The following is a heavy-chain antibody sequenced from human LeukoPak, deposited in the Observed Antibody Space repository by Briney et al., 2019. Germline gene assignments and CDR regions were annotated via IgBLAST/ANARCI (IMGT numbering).Heavy chain of an antibody. V-gene: IGHV6-1*01. CDR2: TYYRSKWYN. Sequence: SQTLSLTCAISGDSVSSYTAGWNWIRQSPSRGLEWLGRTYYRSKWYNDNAVSVKSRITITPDTAKNQFSLQLNSVTPEDTAVYYCTRGAPVGSSREFDYWGQGTLVTVSS. CDR3: TRGAPVGSSREFDY. J-gene: IGHJ4*02. CDR1: GDSVSSYTAG. D-gene: IGHD5-24*01.